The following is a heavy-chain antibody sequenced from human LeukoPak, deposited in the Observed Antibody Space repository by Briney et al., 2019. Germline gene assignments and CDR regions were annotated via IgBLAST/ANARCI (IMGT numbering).Heavy chain of an antibody. V-gene: IGHV5-51*01. Sequence: ESLKISCKGSGYSFTSYWIGWVRQMPGKGLEWMGIIYPGDSDTRYSLSFQGQVTISADKSISTAYLQWSSLKASDTAMYYCASSTYYYDSRGYSLDYWGQGTLVTVSS. CDR1: GYSFTSYW. CDR2: IYPGDSDT. J-gene: IGHJ4*02. CDR3: ASSTYYYDSRGYSLDY. D-gene: IGHD3-22*01.